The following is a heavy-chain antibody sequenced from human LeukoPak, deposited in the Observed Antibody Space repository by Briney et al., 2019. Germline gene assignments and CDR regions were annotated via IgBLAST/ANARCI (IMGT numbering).Heavy chain of an antibody. CDR3: ARDSGSDYYYYMDV. J-gene: IGHJ6*03. V-gene: IGHV3-33*01. D-gene: IGHD7-27*01. CDR1: GFTFSSYG. Sequence: GGSLRLSCAASGFTFSSYGMHWVRQAPGKGLEWVAVIWYDGNNKYYADSVKGRFTISRDNSKNTLYLQMNSLRAEDTAVYYCARDSGSDYYYYMDVWGKGTTVTVSS. CDR2: IWYDGNNK.